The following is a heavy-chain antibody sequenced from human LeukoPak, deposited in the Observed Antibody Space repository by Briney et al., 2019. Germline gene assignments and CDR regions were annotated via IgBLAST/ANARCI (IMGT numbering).Heavy chain of an antibody. V-gene: IGHV5-51*01. D-gene: IGHD3-10*01. Sequence: GESLKISCKGSGYSFTSYWIGWVRHMPGKGLEWMGIIYPGDSDTRYSPSFQGQVTISADKSISTAYLQWSSLKASDTAMYYCARPGITMVRGAQGFAFDIWGQGTMVTVSS. CDR2: IYPGDSDT. CDR1: GYSFTSYW. CDR3: ARPGITMVRGAQGFAFDI. J-gene: IGHJ3*02.